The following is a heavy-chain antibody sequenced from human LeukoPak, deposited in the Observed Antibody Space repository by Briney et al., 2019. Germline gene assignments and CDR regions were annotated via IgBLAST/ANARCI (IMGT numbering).Heavy chain of an antibody. J-gene: IGHJ5*02. CDR2: INPSGGST. CDR1: GYTFTNYH. Sequence: GASVKVSCKASGYTFTNYHMHWVRQAPGQGLEWMGIINPSGGSTNCAQKFQGRVTMTRDMSTNTAYMELTGLTSNDTGVYYCARTREYSSTWFFPPFDPWGQGTLVTVSS. V-gene: IGHV1-46*01. D-gene: IGHD6-13*01. CDR3: ARTREYSSTWFFPPFDP.